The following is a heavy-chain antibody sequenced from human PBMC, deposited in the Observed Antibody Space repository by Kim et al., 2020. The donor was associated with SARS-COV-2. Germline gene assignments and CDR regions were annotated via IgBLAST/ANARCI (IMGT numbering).Heavy chain of an antibody. J-gene: IGHJ4*02. D-gene: IGHD1-26*01. Sequence: SETLSLTCSVSGCSISSYYWSWIRQPPGKGLEWIGYISYSGSTNYNPSLKSRVTISVDTSKSQFSLRLSTVTAADTAVYYFARGVDTTLFDYWGQGTLVTVSS. V-gene: IGHV4-59*08. CDR3: ARGVDTTLFDY. CDR2: ISYSGST. CDR1: GCSISSYY.